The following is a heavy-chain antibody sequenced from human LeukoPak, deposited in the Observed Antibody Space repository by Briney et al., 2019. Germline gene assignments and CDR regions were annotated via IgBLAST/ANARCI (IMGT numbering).Heavy chain of an antibody. V-gene: IGHV1-18*01. CDR2: ISAYNGNT. D-gene: IGHD5-12*01. Sequence: ASVKVSCKASGYTFTSYGISWVRQAPGQGLEWMGWISAYNGNTNYAQKLQGRVTMTTDTSTSTAYMELRSLRSDDTAVYYCARVTQIVATPYYMDVWGKGTTVTISS. J-gene: IGHJ6*03. CDR3: ARVTQIVATPYYMDV. CDR1: GYTFTSYG.